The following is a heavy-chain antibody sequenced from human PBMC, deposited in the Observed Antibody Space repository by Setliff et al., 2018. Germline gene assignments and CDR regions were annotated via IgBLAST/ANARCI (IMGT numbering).Heavy chain of an antibody. CDR1: GGSVGNSYYY. J-gene: IGHJ6*03. Sequence: SETLSLTCTVSGGSVGNSYYYWNWIRQPVGKGLEWIGHIFLTGSTDYDPSFRSRATISLDMSKDGFYLRMASVTAADSAVYFCARYPRRGNGWYPYYVDVWGKGTTVTVSS. V-gene: IGHV4-61*10. D-gene: IGHD6-19*01. CDR2: IFLTGST. CDR3: ARYPRRGNGWYPYYVDV.